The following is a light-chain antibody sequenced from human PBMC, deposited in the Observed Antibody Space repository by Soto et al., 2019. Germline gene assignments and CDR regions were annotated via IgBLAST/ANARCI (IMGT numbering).Light chain of an antibody. J-gene: IGKJ1*01. CDR2: AAS. CDR3: QQRSNWPRT. V-gene: IGKV3-11*01. Sequence: EVVLTQSPDTLALPPGGRATLSFRASQTITSYFAWYQPKPGQAPRLLIYAASSRHTGIPARFSGSGSGTDFTLTISSLEPEDLAVYYCQQRSNWPRTFGQGTKVDI. CDR1: QTITSY.